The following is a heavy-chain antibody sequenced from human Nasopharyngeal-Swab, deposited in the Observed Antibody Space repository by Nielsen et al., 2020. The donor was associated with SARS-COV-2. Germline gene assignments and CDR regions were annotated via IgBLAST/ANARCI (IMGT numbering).Heavy chain of an antibody. CDR3: AHRLIAVAGAYFDY. CDR2: LYWDDDK. V-gene: IGHV2-5*02. CDR1: GLSLRTSGVG. J-gene: IGHJ4*02. D-gene: IGHD6-19*01. Sequence: SGPTLTNHTHTHTLTCTFSGLSLRTSGVGVGWIRQPPGKALEWLALLYWDDDKPYSPSLKSRLTITKDTSKNQVVLTMTNIDPLDTATYYCAHRLIAVAGAYFDYWGQGTLVTVSS.